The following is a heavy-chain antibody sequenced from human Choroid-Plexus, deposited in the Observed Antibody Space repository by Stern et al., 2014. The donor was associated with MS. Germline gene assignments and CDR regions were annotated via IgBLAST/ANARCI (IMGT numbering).Heavy chain of an antibody. CDR2: VSYDGSNK. J-gene: IGHJ5*02. CDR1: GFTFGSCA. CDR3: AKDRQYLTYFFDH. V-gene: IGHV3-30*18. D-gene: IGHD2/OR15-2a*01. Sequence: MQLVASGGGVVQPGRPLRLSCVASGFTFGSCAMHWVRQAPGKALEWGAGVSYDGSNKYYADSVKGRFTISRDNSQNTLYMQMSSLRPEDTAVYYCAKDRQYLTYFFDHWGQGSLVTVSS.